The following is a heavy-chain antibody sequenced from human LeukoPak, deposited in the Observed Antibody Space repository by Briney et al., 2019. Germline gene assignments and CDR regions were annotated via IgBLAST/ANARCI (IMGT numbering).Heavy chain of an antibody. CDR3: ASRVVGARFDY. J-gene: IGHJ4*02. V-gene: IGHV3-48*03. Sequence: PGGSLRLSCAASGLTFSNFEMNWVRQAPGRELEWLSFISESGSVVFYADSVKGRFTISRDNAKSSLYLDMNSLRAEDTAIYYCASRVVGARFDYWGQGTLVTVSS. D-gene: IGHD1-26*01. CDR1: GLTFSNFE. CDR2: ISESGSVV.